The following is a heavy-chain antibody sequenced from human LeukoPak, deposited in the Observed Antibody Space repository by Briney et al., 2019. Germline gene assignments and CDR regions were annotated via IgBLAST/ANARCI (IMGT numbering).Heavy chain of an antibody. J-gene: IGHJ6*03. V-gene: IGHV3-48*04. Sequence: PGGSLRLSCAASGFTFKAYSMNWVRRAPGKGLEWISHINSGTNNIYYADSVKGRFTISRDDAKSSLYLQMNSLRAEDTAVYYCARDSFAYYYGSGSQYYMDVWGKGTTVTVSS. CDR2: INSGTNNI. CDR3: ARDSFAYYYGSGSQYYMDV. D-gene: IGHD3-10*01. CDR1: GFTFKAYS.